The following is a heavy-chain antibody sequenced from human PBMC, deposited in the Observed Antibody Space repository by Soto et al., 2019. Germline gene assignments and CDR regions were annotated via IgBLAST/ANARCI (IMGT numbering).Heavy chain of an antibody. D-gene: IGHD4-4*01. CDR2: IYYSGST. CDR1: GGSISSYY. J-gene: IGHJ4*02. Sequence: SETLSLTCTFSGGSISSYYWSWIRQPPGKGLEWIGYIYYSGSTNYNPSLKSRVTISVDTSKNQFSLKLSSVTAADTAVYYCAKLIRDHYSKDVHFDYWGQGTLVTVSS. V-gene: IGHV4-59*08. CDR3: AKLIRDHYSKDVHFDY.